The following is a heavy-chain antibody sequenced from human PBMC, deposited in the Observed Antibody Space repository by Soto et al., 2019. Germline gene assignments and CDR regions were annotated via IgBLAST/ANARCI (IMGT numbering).Heavy chain of an antibody. CDR3: GAYCSRTTFYDWFDX. V-gene: IGHV4-39*01. J-gene: IGHJ5*02. D-gene: IGHD2-2*01. Sequence: SETLSLTCSVSGGSIGSSSYYFGWIRQPPGKGLELIGSLYYTGTTNYNSSLKSRVTISADKSQNQFSLRLSSVTAADTAVYYCGAYCSRTTFYDWFDXWGQGTMVTVSX. CDR1: GGSIGSSSYY. CDR2: LYYTGTT.